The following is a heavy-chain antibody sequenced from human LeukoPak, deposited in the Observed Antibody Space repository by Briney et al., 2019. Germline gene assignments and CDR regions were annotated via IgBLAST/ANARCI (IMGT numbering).Heavy chain of an antibody. CDR1: GYSFTSYW. Sequence: HGESLKISCKGSGYSFTSYWIGWVRQMPGKGLEWMGIIYPGDSDTRYSPSFQDQVTISVDKSISTAYLQWSSLKASDTAMYYCARRGYCSGASCFPHAFDIWGQGTMVTVSS. CDR3: ARRGYCSGASCFPHAFDI. CDR2: IYPGDSDT. D-gene: IGHD2-15*01. J-gene: IGHJ3*02. V-gene: IGHV5-51*01.